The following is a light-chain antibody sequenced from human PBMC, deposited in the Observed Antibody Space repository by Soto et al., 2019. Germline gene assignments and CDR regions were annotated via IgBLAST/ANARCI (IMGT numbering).Light chain of an antibody. V-gene: IGLV2-8*01. J-gene: IGLJ2*01. CDR3: SSYAGSNNVV. Sequence: QSALTQPPSASGSPGQSVTISCTGTSSDGGGYNYVSWYQQHPGKAPKLMIYEVSKRPSGVPDRFSGSKSGTTASLTVSGLQAEDEADYYCSSYAGSNNVVFGGGTKRTAL. CDR2: EVS. CDR1: SSDGGGYNY.